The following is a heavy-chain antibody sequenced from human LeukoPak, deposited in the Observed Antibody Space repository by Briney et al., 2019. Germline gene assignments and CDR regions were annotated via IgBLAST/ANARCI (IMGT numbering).Heavy chain of an antibody. J-gene: IGHJ3*02. CDR2: INHSGST. CDR1: GGSFSGYY. V-gene: IGHV4-34*01. D-gene: IGHD2/OR15-2a*01. Sequence: SETLSLTCAVYGGSFSGYYWSWIRQPPGKGLEWIGEINHSGSTNYNPSLKSRVTISVDTSKNQFSLKLSSVTAADTAVYYCARGGLYAGLLPSYAFDIWGQGTMVTVSS. CDR3: ARGGLYAGLLPSYAFDI.